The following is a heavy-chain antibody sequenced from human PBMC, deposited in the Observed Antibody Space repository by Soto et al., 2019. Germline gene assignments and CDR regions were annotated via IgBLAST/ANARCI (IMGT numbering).Heavy chain of an antibody. CDR1: GGSFSGYY. V-gene: IGHV4-34*01. J-gene: IGHJ4*02. Sequence: SETLSLTCAVSGGSFSGYYWSWIRQPPGKGLEWIGEINHSGSTNYNPSLKSRVTISVDTSKNQFSLKLSSVTAADTAVYYCARVRGRTMVRGVTYFDYWGQGTLVTVSS. CDR2: INHSGST. CDR3: ARVRGRTMVRGVTYFDY. D-gene: IGHD3-10*01.